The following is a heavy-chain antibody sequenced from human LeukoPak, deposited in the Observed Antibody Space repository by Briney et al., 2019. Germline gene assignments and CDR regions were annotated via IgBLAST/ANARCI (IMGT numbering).Heavy chain of an antibody. CDR1: GFSYSSYS. V-gene: IGHV3-23*01. CDR2: ISGSGGST. D-gene: IGHD2-2*01. J-gene: IGHJ4*02. CDR3: AKIKASYQLLVLDY. Sequence: PGGSLRLSCAASGFSYSSYSMNWVRQAPGKGLEWVSAISGSGGSTYYADSVKGRFTISRDNSKNTLYLQMNSLRAEDTAVYYCAKIKASYQLLVLDYWGQGTLVTVSS.